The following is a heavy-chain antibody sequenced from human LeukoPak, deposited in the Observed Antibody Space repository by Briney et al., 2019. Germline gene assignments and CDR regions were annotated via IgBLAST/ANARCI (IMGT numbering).Heavy chain of an antibody. D-gene: IGHD4-11*01. J-gene: IGHJ4*02. CDR2: IIPILGIA. CDR3: ASHYSNYPFDY. V-gene: IGHV1-69*04. Sequence: GASVKVSCKASGGTFSSYAISWVRQAPGQGLEWMGRIIPILGIANYAQKFQGRVTITADESTSTAYMELSSLRSEDTAVYYCASHYSNYPFDYWGQGTLVTVSS. CDR1: GGTFSSYA.